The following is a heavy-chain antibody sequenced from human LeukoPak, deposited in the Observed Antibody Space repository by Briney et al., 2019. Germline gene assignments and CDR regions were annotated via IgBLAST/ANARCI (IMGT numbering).Heavy chain of an antibody. CDR1: GFSFSTYA. D-gene: IGHD1-26*01. J-gene: IGHJ4*02. Sequence: GGSLRLSCAASGFSFSTYAMHWVRQAPGKGLEWVAIFSYDGGNKYYADSVKGRFTISRDNSKNTLYLQMNSLRAEDTAVYYCAKASSGSYYNSDYWGQGTLVTVSS. CDR3: AKASSGSYYNSDY. V-gene: IGHV3-30*04. CDR2: FSYDGGNK.